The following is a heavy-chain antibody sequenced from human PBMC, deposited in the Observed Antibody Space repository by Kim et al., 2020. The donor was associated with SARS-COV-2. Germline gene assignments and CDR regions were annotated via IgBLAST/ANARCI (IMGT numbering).Heavy chain of an antibody. D-gene: IGHD6-19*01. CDR2: ICSNGGST. CDR3: ARDRVEAVAGTLIPYYYYYMDV. J-gene: IGHJ6*03. V-gene: IGHV3-64*01. CDR1: GFTFSSYA. Sequence: GGSLRLSCAASGFTFSSYAMHWVRQAPGKGLEYVSAICSNGGSTYYANSVKGRFTISRDNSKNTLYLQMGSLRAEDMAVYYCARDRVEAVAGTLIPYYYYYMDVWGKGTTVTVSS.